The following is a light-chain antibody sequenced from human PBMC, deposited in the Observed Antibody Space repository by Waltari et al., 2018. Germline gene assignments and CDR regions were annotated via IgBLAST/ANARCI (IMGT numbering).Light chain of an antibody. CDR2: WAS. J-gene: IGKJ2*01. Sequence: DIVMTQSPDSLAVSLGERATINCKSSQSVLSSSNNKNYFGWYQQKPGQPPKLLISWASTRESGGPDRFSGSGSGTDFTLTISSLQTEDVAVYCCQQCYTHPYTFGQGTNLEIK. CDR1: QSVLSSSNNKNY. V-gene: IGKV4-1*01. CDR3: QQCYTHPYT.